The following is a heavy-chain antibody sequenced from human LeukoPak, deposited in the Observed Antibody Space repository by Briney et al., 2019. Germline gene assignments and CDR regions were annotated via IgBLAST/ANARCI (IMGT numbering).Heavy chain of an antibody. J-gene: IGHJ5*02. CDR1: GYTFTGYY. CDR2: INPNSGGT. D-gene: IGHD6-19*01. Sequence: ASVKVSCKASGYTFTGYYMHWVRQAPGQGLEWMGWINPNSGGTNYAQKFQGRVTMTRDTSISTAYMELSRLRSDDTAVYYCARDVGITVADSFDPWGQGTLVTVSS. V-gene: IGHV1-2*02. CDR3: ARDVGITVADSFDP.